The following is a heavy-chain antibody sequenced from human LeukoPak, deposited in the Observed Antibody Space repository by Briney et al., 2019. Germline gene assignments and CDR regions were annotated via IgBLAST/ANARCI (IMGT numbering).Heavy chain of an antibody. Sequence: PGGSLRLSCAASGFTFSSYAMSWVRQAPGKGLEWVSAISGSGGSTYYADSVKGRFTISRDNSKNTLYLQMNSLRAEDTAVYYCAKDLRHYDYVWGSLMFGYWGQGTLVTVSS. CDR2: ISGSGGST. CDR3: AKDLRHYDYVWGSLMFGY. J-gene: IGHJ4*02. D-gene: IGHD3-16*01. V-gene: IGHV3-23*01. CDR1: GFTFSSYA.